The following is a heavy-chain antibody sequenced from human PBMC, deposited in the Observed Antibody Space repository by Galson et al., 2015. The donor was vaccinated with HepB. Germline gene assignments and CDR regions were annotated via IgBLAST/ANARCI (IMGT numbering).Heavy chain of an antibody. Sequence: SLRLSCAASGFTFSSYGMHWVRQSPGKGLEWVAVISYDGSNKYYADSVKGRFTISRDNAKNSLYLQMNSLRAGDTAVYYCARDPFERSSGYVDYWGQGTLVTVSS. D-gene: IGHD3-22*01. CDR2: ISYDGSNK. CDR3: ARDPFERSSGYVDY. CDR1: GFTFSSYG. J-gene: IGHJ4*02. V-gene: IGHV3-30*03.